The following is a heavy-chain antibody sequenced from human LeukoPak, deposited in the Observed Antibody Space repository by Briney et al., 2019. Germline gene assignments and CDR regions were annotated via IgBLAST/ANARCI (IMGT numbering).Heavy chain of an antibody. J-gene: IGHJ4*02. CDR3: AKDGDYDSSGYYLGGNYFDY. CDR1: GFTFSNYA. CDR2: ISGSGGST. Sequence: GGSLRLSCAASGFTFSNYAMSWVRQAPRKGLEWVSAISGSGGSTYYADSVKGRFTISRDNSKNTLYLQMNSLRAEDTAVYYCAKDGDYDSSGYYLGGNYFDYWGQGTLVTVSS. V-gene: IGHV3-23*01. D-gene: IGHD3-22*01.